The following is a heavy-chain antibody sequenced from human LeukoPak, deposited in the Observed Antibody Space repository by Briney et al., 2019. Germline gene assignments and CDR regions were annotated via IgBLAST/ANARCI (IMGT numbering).Heavy chain of an antibody. CDR2: ISSSGSTM. V-gene: IGHV3-48*04. D-gene: IGHD2-21*02. J-gene: IGHJ4*02. Sequence: GGSLRLSCAASGFTFSSYWMSWVRQAPGKGLEWVSYISSSGSTMYYTDSVKGRFTISRDNAKDSLYLQMNSLRAEDTAVYYCARAGGDCYSLVGWGQGTLVTVSS. CDR3: ARAGGDCYSLVG. CDR1: GFTFSSYW.